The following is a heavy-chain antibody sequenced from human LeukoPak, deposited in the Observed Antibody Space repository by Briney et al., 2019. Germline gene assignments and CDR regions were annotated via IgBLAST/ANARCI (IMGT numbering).Heavy chain of an antibody. D-gene: IGHD2-21*02. CDR3: ARAEGAYCGGDCYSDAFDI. V-gene: IGHV4-34*01. CDR2: INHSGST. Sequence: PSETLSLTCAVYGGSFSGYYWSWIRQPPGKGLEWIGEINHSGSTNYNPSLKSRVTISVDTSKNQFSLKLSSVTAADTAVYYCARAEGAYCGGDCYSDAFDIWGQGTMVTVSS. CDR1: GGSFSGYY. J-gene: IGHJ3*02.